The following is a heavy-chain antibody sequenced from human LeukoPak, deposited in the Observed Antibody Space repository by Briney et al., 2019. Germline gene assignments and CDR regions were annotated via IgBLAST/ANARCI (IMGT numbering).Heavy chain of an antibody. CDR2: ISGSGGST. V-gene: IGHV3-23*01. D-gene: IGHD3/OR15-3a*01. CDR3: AKDFYDFWSPFDY. J-gene: IGHJ4*02. Sequence: GGSLRLSCAASGFTFSSYAMSWVRQAPGKGLEWVSAISGSGGSTYYADSVKGRFTISRDNSKNTLYLQMNSLRAEDTAEYYCAKDFYDFWSPFDYWGQGTLVTVSS. CDR1: GFTFSSYA.